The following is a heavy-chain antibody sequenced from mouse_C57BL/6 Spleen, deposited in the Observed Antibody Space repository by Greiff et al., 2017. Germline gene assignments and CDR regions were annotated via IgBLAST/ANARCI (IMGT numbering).Heavy chain of an antibody. D-gene: IGHD1-1*01. CDR1: GFTFSSYA. J-gene: IGHJ2*01. Sequence: EVMLVESGGGLVKPGGSLKLSCAASGFTFSSYAMSWVRQTPEKRLEWVATISDGGSYTYYPDNVKGRFTISRDNAKNNLYLQMSHLKSEDTAMYYCARALITTVVVDYWGQGTTLTVSS. CDR3: ARALITTVVVDY. CDR2: ISDGGSYT. V-gene: IGHV5-4*03.